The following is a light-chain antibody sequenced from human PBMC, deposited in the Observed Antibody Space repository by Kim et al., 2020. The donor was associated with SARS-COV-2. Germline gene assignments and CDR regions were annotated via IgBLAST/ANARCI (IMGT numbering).Light chain of an antibody. CDR3: AAWDDSLSGFYV. CDR1: RSSIGTTA. Sequence: QGGTISCSGSRSSIGTTAVNWHRQLPGTAPQLLIYSNNQRPYGVPDRFSGSKSGTSASLAISGLQSEDEADYYCAAWDDSLSGFYVFGTGTKVTVL. CDR2: SNN. V-gene: IGLV1-44*01. J-gene: IGLJ1*01.